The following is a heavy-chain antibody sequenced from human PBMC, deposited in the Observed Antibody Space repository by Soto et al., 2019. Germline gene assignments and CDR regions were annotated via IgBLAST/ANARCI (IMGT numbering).Heavy chain of an antibody. CDR1: GYTFTSYG. CDR2: ISAYNGNT. J-gene: IGHJ6*02. V-gene: IGHV1-18*01. CDR3: ARDRKYSSSWYDSNDYYYYYGMDV. D-gene: IGHD6-13*01. Sequence: QVRLVQSGAEVKKPGASVKVSCKASGYTFTSYGISWVRQAPGQGLEWMGWISAYNGNTNYAQKLQGRVTMTTDTSTSTAYMELRSLRSDDTAVYYCARDRKYSSSWYDSNDYYYYYGMDVWGQGTTVTVSS.